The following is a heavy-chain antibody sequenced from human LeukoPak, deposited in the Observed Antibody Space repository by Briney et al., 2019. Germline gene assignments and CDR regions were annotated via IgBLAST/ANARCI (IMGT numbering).Heavy chain of an antibody. Sequence: GGSLRLSCAASGVTFSDYAMSWVRQAPGKGLEWVSDISGRGDSTYYADSVKGRFTISRDKSKNTVYLQMNSLRAEDTAVYYCAILGYCSGGSCYHAIYFDYWGQGTRVSVSS. J-gene: IGHJ4*02. D-gene: IGHD2-15*01. V-gene: IGHV3-23*01. CDR1: GVTFSDYA. CDR2: ISGRGDST. CDR3: AILGYCSGGSCYHAIYFDY.